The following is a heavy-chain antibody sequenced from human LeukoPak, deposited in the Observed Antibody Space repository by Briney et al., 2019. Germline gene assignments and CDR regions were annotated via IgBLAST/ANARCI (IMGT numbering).Heavy chain of an antibody. CDR2: IYYSGST. D-gene: IGHD5-12*01. Sequence: SETLSLTCTVSVGSISSYYWSWIRQPPGKGLEWIGYIYYSGSTNYNPSLKSRVTISVDTSKNQFSLKLSSVTAAGTAVYYCARVGAGYSGYDQHYGMDVWGQGTTVTVSS. V-gene: IGHV4-59*01. J-gene: IGHJ6*02. CDR1: VGSISSYY. CDR3: ARVGAGYSGYDQHYGMDV.